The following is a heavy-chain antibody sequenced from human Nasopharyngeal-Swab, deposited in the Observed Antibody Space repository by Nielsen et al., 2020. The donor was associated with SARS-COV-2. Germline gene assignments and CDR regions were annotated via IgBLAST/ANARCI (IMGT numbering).Heavy chain of an antibody. CDR2: ISYDGSNK. CDR1: GFTFSSYG. Sequence: GESLKISCAASGFTFSSYGMHWVRQAPGTGPEWVAVISYDGSNKYYADSVKGRFTISRDNSKNTLYLQMNSLRAEDTAVYYCAKVLSSGWHYFDYWGQGTLVTVSS. J-gene: IGHJ4*02. CDR3: AKVLSSGWHYFDY. D-gene: IGHD6-19*01. V-gene: IGHV3-30*18.